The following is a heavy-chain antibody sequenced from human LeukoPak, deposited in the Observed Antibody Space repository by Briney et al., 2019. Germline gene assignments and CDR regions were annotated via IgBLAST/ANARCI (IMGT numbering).Heavy chain of an antibody. CDR3: AKDFGLSGPVDQRYY. J-gene: IGHJ4*02. CDR1: GFTFSSYA. CDR2: ISGSGGST. Sequence: SGGSLRLSCAASGFTFSSYAMSWVRQAPGKGLEWVSAISGSGGSTYYADSVKGRFTISRDNSKNTLYLQMNSLRAEDTAVYYCAKDFGLSGPVDQRYYWGQGTLVTVSS. V-gene: IGHV3-23*01. D-gene: IGHD3-3*01.